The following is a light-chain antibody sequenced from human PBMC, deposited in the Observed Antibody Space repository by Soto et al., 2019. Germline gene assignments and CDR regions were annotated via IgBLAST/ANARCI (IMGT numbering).Light chain of an antibody. Sequence: EIVLTQSPGTLSLSPGERATLSCRASQSVSSSYLAWYQQKPGQAPRLLIYGASSRATGIPARFSGSGSGTEFTLTISSLQSEDFAVYYCQQYNNWPLRFGQGTKVDI. J-gene: IGKJ1*01. V-gene: IGKV3-15*01. CDR2: GAS. CDR3: QQYNNWPLR. CDR1: QSVSSSY.